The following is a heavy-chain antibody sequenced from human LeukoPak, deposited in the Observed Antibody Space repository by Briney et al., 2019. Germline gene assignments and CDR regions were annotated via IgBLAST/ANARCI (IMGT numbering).Heavy chain of an antibody. CDR3: ARIPTNCSGGSCFMYYFDY. V-gene: IGHV4-39*07. J-gene: IGHJ4*02. CDR1: GDSISSSRLY. D-gene: IGHD2-15*01. Sequence: SETLSLTCTVSGDSISSSRLYWGWIRQPPGKGLEWIGSIYYSGSTYYNPSLKSRVSISVDTSKNQFSLNLTSVTAADTAVYYCARIPTNCSGGSCFMYYFDYWGQGTLVTVSS. CDR2: IYYSGST.